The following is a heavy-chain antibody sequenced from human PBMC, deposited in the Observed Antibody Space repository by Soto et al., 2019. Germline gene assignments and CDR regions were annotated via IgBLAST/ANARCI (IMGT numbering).Heavy chain of an antibody. CDR1: GVTFSRYG. CDR3: VKLRLELLYLDS. CDR2: ITGSGDST. V-gene: IGHV3-23*01. D-gene: IGHD1-7*01. Sequence: EVQLSESGGGLVQPGGSLRLSCAASGVTFSRYGMSWVRQAPGKGLEWVSAITGSGDSTYYADSVKGRFTISRDSSNNTVYLQMNSLRADDTAVYYCVKLRLELLYLDSWGLGALVIVSS. J-gene: IGHJ4*02.